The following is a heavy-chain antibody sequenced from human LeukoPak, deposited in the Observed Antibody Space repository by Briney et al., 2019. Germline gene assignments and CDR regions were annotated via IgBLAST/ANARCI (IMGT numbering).Heavy chain of an antibody. Sequence: PGGSLRLSCAASGFTFSSYEMNWVRQAPGKGLEWVSYISSSSSYIYYADSVKGRFTISRDNAKNSLYLQMNSLRAEDTAVYYCARGGIAAAGSCSDYWGQGTLVTVSS. CDR3: ARGGIAAAGSCSDY. J-gene: IGHJ4*02. V-gene: IGHV3-21*05. CDR2: ISSSSSYI. CDR1: GFTFSSYE. D-gene: IGHD6-13*01.